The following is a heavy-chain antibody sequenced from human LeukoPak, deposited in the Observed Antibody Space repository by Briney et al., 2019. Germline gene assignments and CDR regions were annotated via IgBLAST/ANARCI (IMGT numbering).Heavy chain of an antibody. Sequence: SETLSLTCTVSGGSISSSSYYWGWIRQPPGKGLEWIGSIYYSGSTYYNPSLKSRVTISVDTSKNQFSLKLSSVTAADTAVYYCARPACSSTSCPLKWHWFDPWGQGTLVTVSS. CDR3: ARPACSSTSCPLKWHWFDP. J-gene: IGHJ5*02. D-gene: IGHD2-2*01. CDR2: IYYSGST. V-gene: IGHV4-39*01. CDR1: GGSISSSSYY.